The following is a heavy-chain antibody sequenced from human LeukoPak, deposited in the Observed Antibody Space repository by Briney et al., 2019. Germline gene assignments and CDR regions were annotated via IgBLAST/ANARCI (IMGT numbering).Heavy chain of an antibody. CDR3: ARETDSSSSSSAPYYFDY. Sequence: SETLSLTCTVSGGSISSYYWSWLRQPAGKGLEWIGRIYTSGSTNYNPSLKSRVTMSVDTSKNQFSLKLSSVTAADTAVYYCARETDSSSSSSAPYYFDYWGQGTLVTVSS. D-gene: IGHD6-6*01. V-gene: IGHV4-4*07. J-gene: IGHJ4*02. CDR2: IYTSGST. CDR1: GGSISSYY.